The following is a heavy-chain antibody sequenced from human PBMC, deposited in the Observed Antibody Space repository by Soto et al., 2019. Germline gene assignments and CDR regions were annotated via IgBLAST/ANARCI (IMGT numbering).Heavy chain of an antibody. Sequence: ASVKVSCKASGYTFTSYCISWVRQAPGQGLEWMGWISAYNGNTNYAQKLQGRVTMTTDTSTSTAYMELRSLRSGDTAVYYCARCRAAYSYFDYWGQGTLVTVSS. V-gene: IGHV1-18*01. CDR1: GYTFTSYC. CDR3: ARCRAAYSYFDY. D-gene: IGHD6-25*01. CDR2: ISAYNGNT. J-gene: IGHJ4*02.